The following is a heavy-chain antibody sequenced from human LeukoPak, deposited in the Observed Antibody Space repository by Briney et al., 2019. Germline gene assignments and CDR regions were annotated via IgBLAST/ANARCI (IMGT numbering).Heavy chain of an antibody. D-gene: IGHD6-6*01. V-gene: IGHV4-39*01. Sequence: PSETLSLTCTVSGGSISSSSYYWGWIRQPPGKGLEWIGSIYYSGDTYYNPSLKSRVTVSADTSKNHFSLKLSSVTAVDTAVYYCARHVGSSSNVDYWGQGTLVTVSS. CDR2: IYYSGDT. CDR3: ARHVGSSSNVDY. CDR1: GGSISSSSYY. J-gene: IGHJ4*02.